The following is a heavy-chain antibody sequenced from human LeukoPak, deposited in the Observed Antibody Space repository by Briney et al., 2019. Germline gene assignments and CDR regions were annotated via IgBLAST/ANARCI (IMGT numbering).Heavy chain of an antibody. D-gene: IGHD5-24*01. CDR2: IYSSGLS. CDR1: GESISSSMW. V-gene: IGHV4-4*02. J-gene: IGHJ3*01. Sequence: SGTLSLTRAVSGESISSSMWWNWVRQPPGQGRGWSGEIYSSGLSNKNPSLKSRATLSLDKPDNHFSLRLTSVTAADTAMYYCVRGHNENRYKSAFDLWGQGTMVTVSS. CDR3: VRGHNENRYKSAFDL.